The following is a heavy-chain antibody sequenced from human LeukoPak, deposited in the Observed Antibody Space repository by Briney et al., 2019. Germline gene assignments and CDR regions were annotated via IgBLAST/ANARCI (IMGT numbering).Heavy chain of an antibody. CDR3: ARDRDHFDY. CDR1: GFTFSDYY. CDR2: ISSGGGAI. D-gene: IGHD2-21*02. J-gene: IGHJ4*02. V-gene: IGHV3-11*01. Sequence: GGSLRLSCAASGFTFSDYYMSWMRQAPGKGLEWVSYISSGGGAIYYADSVRGRFTISRDNAKNSLYLQMNSLRAGDTAVYYCARDRDHFDYWGQGTLVTVSS.